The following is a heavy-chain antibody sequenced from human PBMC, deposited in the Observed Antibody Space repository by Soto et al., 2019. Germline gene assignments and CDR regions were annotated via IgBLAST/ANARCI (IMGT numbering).Heavy chain of an antibody. Sequence: EVQLLESGGGLVQPGGSLRLSCAASGFTFSSYAMSWVRQAPGKGLEWVSAISGSAGSTYYADSAKGRFTISRDNSKNTLYLQMNSLRAEDTAVYYCAKDAVTYYYDSSGSNYYGMDVWGQVTTVTVSS. CDR3: AKDAVTYYYDSSGSNYYGMDV. CDR2: ISGSAGST. CDR1: GFTFSSYA. J-gene: IGHJ6*02. D-gene: IGHD3-22*01. V-gene: IGHV3-23*01.